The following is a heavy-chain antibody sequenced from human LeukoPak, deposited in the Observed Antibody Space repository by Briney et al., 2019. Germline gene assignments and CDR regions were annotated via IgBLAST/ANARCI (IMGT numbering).Heavy chain of an antibody. CDR1: GFTFSNYW. Sequence: QPGGYLRLSCAASGFTFSNYWMHWVRQAPGKGLVWVSRINSDGINTSYADSVKGRFTISRDNAKNTLNLQMNSLRAEDTAVYYCARDLGQYYDTSDNWFDPWGQGTLVTVSS. D-gene: IGHD3-22*01. V-gene: IGHV3-74*01. CDR2: INSDGINT. J-gene: IGHJ5*02. CDR3: ARDLGQYYDTSDNWFDP.